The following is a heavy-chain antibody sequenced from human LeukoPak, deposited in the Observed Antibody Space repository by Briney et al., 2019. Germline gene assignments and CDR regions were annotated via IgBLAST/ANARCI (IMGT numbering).Heavy chain of an antibody. CDR3: ARLSYPNFDY. J-gene: IGHJ4*02. CDR1: GGSISSSSYY. Sequence: SETLSLTCTVSGGSISSSSYYWGWIRQPPGKGLEWIGSIYYDGTTYYYPSLKSRVTISIDTSRNQFSLKLNSVTAADTSVFYCARLSYPNFDYWGQGTLVTVSS. CDR2: IYYDGTT. V-gene: IGHV4-39*01.